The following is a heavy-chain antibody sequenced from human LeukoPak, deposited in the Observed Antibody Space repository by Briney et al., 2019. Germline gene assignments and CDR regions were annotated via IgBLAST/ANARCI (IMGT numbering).Heavy chain of an antibody. CDR3: ASREGVRVGYFDY. CDR2: IYYSGST. V-gene: IGHV4-31*11. J-gene: IGHJ4*02. CDR1: GGSITQTNY. Sequence: SSGTLSLTCDVSGGSITQTNYWTWVRQPPGKGLEWIGYIYYSGSTYYKPSLKSRATISVDTSKNQFSLKLSSVTAADTAVYYCASREGVRVGYFDYWGQGTLVTASS. D-gene: IGHD3-10*01.